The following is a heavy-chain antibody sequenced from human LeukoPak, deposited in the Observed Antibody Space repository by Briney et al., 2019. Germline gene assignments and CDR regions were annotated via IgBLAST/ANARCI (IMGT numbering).Heavy chain of an antibody. CDR3: ARDRDSITTFAFDI. D-gene: IGHD3-10*02. V-gene: IGHV4-61*01. J-gene: IGHJ3*02. Sequence: SETLSLTCTVSGGSISSSTYYWSWIRQPPGKGLEWIGYIYYSGSTNYNPSLKSRVTISVDTSKNQFSLKLSSVTAADTAVYYCARDRDSITTFAFDIWGQGTMVTVSS. CDR1: GGSISSSTYY. CDR2: IYYSGST.